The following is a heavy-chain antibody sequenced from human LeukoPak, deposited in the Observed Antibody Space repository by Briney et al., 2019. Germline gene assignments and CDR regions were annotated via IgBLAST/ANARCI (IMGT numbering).Heavy chain of an antibody. CDR3: ARVSHRPTVGGSSFDP. CDR2: INPNSGGT. CDR1: GYTFTGYY. Sequence: ASVTVSCKASGYTFTGYYMHWVRQAPGQGLEWMGWINPNSGGTNYAQKFQGRVTMTRDTSISTAYMELSRLRSDDTAVYYCARVSHRPTVGGSSFDPWGQGTLVTVSS. J-gene: IGHJ5*02. V-gene: IGHV1-2*02. D-gene: IGHD3-16*01.